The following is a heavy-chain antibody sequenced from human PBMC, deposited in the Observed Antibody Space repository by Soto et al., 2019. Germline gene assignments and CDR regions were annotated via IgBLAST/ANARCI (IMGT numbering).Heavy chain of an antibody. D-gene: IGHD6-19*01. J-gene: IGHJ6*02. CDR1: GFTFSSYA. Sequence: GGSLRLSCAASGFTFSSYAMSWVRQAPGKGLEWVSAISGSGGSTYYADSVKGRFTISRDNSKNTLYLQMNSLRAEDTAVYYCAHVQGQWLVPRYGMDVWGQGTTVTVSS. CDR2: ISGSGGST. V-gene: IGHV3-23*01. CDR3: AHVQGQWLVPRYGMDV.